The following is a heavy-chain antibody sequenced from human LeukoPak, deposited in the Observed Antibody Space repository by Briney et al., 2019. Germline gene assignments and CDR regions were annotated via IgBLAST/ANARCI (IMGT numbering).Heavy chain of an antibody. CDR1: VYTFTIYG. Sequence: APLRVSSTPSVYTFTIYGISWVRQAPGQGLEWMGWISAYNGNTNYVQKLQGRVTMTTDTSTSTDYMELRSLRSDDTAVYYCAREDSSGSYPYFDYWGQGTLVTVSS. CDR3: AREDSSGSYPYFDY. D-gene: IGHD1-26*01. J-gene: IGHJ4*02. CDR2: ISAYNGNT. V-gene: IGHV1-18*01.